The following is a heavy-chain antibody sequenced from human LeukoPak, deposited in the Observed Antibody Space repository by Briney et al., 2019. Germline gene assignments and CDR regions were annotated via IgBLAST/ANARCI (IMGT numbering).Heavy chain of an antibody. V-gene: IGHV3-48*03. J-gene: IGHJ5*02. CDR2: ISSSGSTI. CDR3: ARDTVERQELVPMS. D-gene: IGHD1-1*01. Sequence: GGSLRLSCAASGFTFSSYEMNWVRQAPGKGLEWVSYISSSGSTIYYADSVKGRFTISRDNAKDSLYLQMNSLRGEDTAVYYCARDTVERQELVPMSWGQGTLVTVSS. CDR1: GFTFSSYE.